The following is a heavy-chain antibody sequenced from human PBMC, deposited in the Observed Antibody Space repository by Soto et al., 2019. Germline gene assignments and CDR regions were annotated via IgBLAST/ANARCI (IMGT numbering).Heavy chain of an antibody. CDR3: ARDPWPADSSGYYDYYYYGMDV. D-gene: IGHD3-22*01. V-gene: IGHV1-2*04. CDR2: INPNSGGT. J-gene: IGHJ6*02. CDR1: GYTFTGYY. Sequence: ASVKVSCKASGYTFTGYYMHWVRQAPGQGLEWMGWINPNSGGTNYAQKFQGWVTMTRDTSISTAYMELSRLRSDDTAVYYCARDPWPADSSGYYDYYYYGMDVWGQGTTVTVS.